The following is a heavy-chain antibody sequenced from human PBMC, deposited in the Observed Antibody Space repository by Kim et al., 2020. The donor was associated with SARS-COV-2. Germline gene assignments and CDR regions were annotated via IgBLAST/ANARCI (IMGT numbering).Heavy chain of an antibody. CDR3: ARHRDYGSGPFDP. CDR2: IYYSGST. J-gene: IGHJ5*02. Sequence: SETLSLTCTVSGGSISSSSYYWGWIRQPPGKGLEWIGSIYYSGSTYYNPSLKSRVTISVDTSKNQFSLKLSSVTAADTAVYYCARHRDYGSGPFDPWGQGALVTVSS. V-gene: IGHV4-39*01. CDR1: GGSISSSSYY. D-gene: IGHD3-10*01.